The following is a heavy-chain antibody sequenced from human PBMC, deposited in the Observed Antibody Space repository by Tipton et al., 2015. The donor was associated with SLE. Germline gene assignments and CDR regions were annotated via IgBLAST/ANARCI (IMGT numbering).Heavy chain of an antibody. D-gene: IGHD2-8*01. V-gene: IGHV4-4*07. Sequence: TLSLTCTVSGDSISNYSCSWFRQSAGKGLEWMGRVYPGGTTSYNPSFKSRVTMSADTSKNQFSLKLTSVTAADTAVYYCARGRTSLLWGQGTLVTVSS. CDR2: VYPGGTT. J-gene: IGHJ4*02. CDR1: GDSISNYS. CDR3: ARGRTSLL.